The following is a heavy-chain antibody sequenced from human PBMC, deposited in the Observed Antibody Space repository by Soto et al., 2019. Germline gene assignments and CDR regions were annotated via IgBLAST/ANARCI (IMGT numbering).Heavy chain of an antibody. D-gene: IGHD6-19*01. CDR2: IFSNDEK. V-gene: IGHV2-26*01. CDR3: ARIVPSGWVEYYYYGMDV. J-gene: IGHJ6*02. Sequence: QVTLKESGPVLVKPTETLTLTCTVSGFSLSNARMGVSWIRQPPGKALEWLAHIFSNDEKSYSTSLKSRLTTSKHTSQSQVVLTMADVDPVDTATYYWARIVPSGWVEYYYYGMDVWGQGTTVTVSS. CDR1: GFSLSNARMG.